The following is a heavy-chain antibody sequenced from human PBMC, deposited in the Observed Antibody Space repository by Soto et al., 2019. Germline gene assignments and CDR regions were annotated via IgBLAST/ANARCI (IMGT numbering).Heavy chain of an antibody. CDR1: GYTFTSYA. Sequence: ASVKVSCKASGYTFTSYAMHWVRQAPGQRLEWMGWINAGNGNTKYSQKFQGRVTITRDTSASTAYMELSSLRSEDTAVYYCARVLTLGYCSGGSCYNWFDPWGQGTLVTVSS. CDR3: ARVLTLGYCSGGSCYNWFDP. CDR2: INAGNGNT. V-gene: IGHV1-3*01. J-gene: IGHJ5*02. D-gene: IGHD2-15*01.